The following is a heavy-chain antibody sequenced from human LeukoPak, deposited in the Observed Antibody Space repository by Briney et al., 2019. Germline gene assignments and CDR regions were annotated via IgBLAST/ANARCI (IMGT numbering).Heavy chain of an antibody. J-gene: IGHJ5*02. D-gene: IGHD1-26*01. CDR1: GYTFTNYY. V-gene: IGHV1-46*01. CDR3: ARGGVGATTYVWFDP. CDR2: INPSGGST. Sequence: ASVKVFCKASGYTFTNYYIHWVRQAPGQGLECMGIINPSGGSTNYAQKFQGRVTMTRDMSTSTVYMELSSLRSEDTAVYYCARGGVGATTYVWFDPWGQGTLVTVSS.